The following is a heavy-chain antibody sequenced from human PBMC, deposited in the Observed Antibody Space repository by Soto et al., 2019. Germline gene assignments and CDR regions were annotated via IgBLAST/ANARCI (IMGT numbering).Heavy chain of an antibody. D-gene: IGHD3-3*01. Sequence: QVQLQQWGAGLLKPSETLSLTCAVYGGSFSGYYWSWIRQPPGKGLEWIGEINHSGSTNYNPSPKSRVTISVDTSKNQFSLKLSSVTAADTAVYYCARGSTPNYDFWSGYYRRYFDYWGQGTLVTVSS. J-gene: IGHJ4*02. CDR1: GGSFSGYY. CDR2: INHSGST. CDR3: ARGSTPNYDFWSGYYRRYFDY. V-gene: IGHV4-34*01.